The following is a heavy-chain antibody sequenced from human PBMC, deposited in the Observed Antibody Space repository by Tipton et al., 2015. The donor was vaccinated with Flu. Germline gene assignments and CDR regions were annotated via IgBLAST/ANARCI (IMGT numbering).Heavy chain of an antibody. CDR3: ARLSYYDVDLKNFYFDY. V-gene: IGHV4-39*01. CDR1: SGSISSTGHF. D-gene: IGHD3-10*02. CDR2: IYPSGST. J-gene: IGHJ4*02. Sequence: LRLSCTVSSGSISSTGHFCAWIRQPPGKGLELIGSIYPSGSTYYNPSLKSRVTIPVDTSKGQFSLKLRSVTAADTAVYYCARLSYYDVDLKNFYFDYWGQGALVTVSS.